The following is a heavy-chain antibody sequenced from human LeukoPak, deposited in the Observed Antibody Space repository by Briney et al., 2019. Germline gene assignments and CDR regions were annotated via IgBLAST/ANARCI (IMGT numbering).Heavy chain of an antibody. CDR1: GYSFASYW. J-gene: IGHJ4*02. D-gene: IGHD3-22*01. V-gene: IGHV5-51*01. Sequence: GEPLKISCRGSGYSFASYWIGWVRQMPGKGLEWMGIIFPGDSDTRYSPSFQGQVTMSADKSISTAYLQWSSLKASDTAMYYCARDDSSGYMAYWGQGTLVTVSS. CDR3: ARDDSSGYMAY. CDR2: IFPGDSDT.